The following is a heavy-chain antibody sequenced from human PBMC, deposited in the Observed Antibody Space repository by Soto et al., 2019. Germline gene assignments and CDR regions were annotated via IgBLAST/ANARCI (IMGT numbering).Heavy chain of an antibody. CDR3: AKGSGSSWYST. CDR1: GFTFSSYG. D-gene: IGHD6-13*01. J-gene: IGHJ4*02. V-gene: IGHV3-23*01. CDR2: ISGSGGST. Sequence: EVQLLESGGTLVQPGGSLRLSCAASGFTFSSYGMSWVRQAPGKGLEWVSAISGSGGSTYYADSVKGRFTFSRDNSENTLYLQMNSLRAEDTAVYYCAKGSGSSWYSTWGQGTLVTVSS.